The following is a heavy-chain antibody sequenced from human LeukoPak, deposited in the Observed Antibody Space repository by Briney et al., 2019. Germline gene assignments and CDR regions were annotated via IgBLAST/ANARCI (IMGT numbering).Heavy chain of an antibody. CDR3: AWWGYGSGFANWFDP. Sequence: GGSLRLSCAASGFTVSSNYMSWVRQAPGKGLEWVANIKEDGSEKYYVDSVKGRFTISRDNAEKSLYLQMNSLRAEDTAVYYCAWWGYGSGFANWFDPWGQGTLVTVSS. V-gene: IGHV3-7*01. CDR2: IKEDGSEK. CDR1: GFTVSSNY. J-gene: IGHJ5*02. D-gene: IGHD3-10*01.